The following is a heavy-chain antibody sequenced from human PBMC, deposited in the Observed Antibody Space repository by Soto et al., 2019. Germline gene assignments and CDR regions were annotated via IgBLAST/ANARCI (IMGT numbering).Heavy chain of an antibody. D-gene: IGHD3-10*01. CDR2: IYPGDSDT. CDR3: ARKFAPEFFDS. V-gene: IGHV5-51*01. J-gene: IGHJ4*02. Sequence: GESLKISCKGSGYTFSTYWIAWVRQMPGKGLEWMGIIYPGDSDTKYSPAFQGQVTISADKSINTAYLQWTSLEASDTAMYYCARKFAPEFFDSWGQRTLVTVSS. CDR1: GYTFSTYW.